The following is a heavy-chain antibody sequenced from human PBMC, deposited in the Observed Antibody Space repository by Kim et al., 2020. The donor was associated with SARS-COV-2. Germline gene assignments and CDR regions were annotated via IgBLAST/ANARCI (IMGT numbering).Heavy chain of an antibody. D-gene: IGHD2-15*01. CDR3: ARSELRVARKDSLDN. CDR1: GFTFSSYS. J-gene: IGHJ3*02. Sequence: GGSLRLSCAASGFTFSSYSMNWVRQAPGKGLEWVSSISRSGDSIYYADSVKGRFTISRDNAKNTLSLQMDSLRAEDTAVYYCARSELRVARKDSLDNWG. V-gene: IGHV3-21*04. CDR2: ISRSGDSI.